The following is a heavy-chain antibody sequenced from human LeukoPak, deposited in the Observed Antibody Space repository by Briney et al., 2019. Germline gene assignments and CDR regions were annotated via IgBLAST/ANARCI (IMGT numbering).Heavy chain of an antibody. V-gene: IGHV3-21*01. D-gene: IGHD6-6*01. J-gene: IGHJ5*02. Sequence: GGSLRLSCAASGFTFSSYSMNWVRQAPGKGLEWVSSISSSSSYIYYADSVKGRFTISRDNAKNSLYLQMNSLRAEDTAVYYCARGYSSSLVWFDPWGQGTLVTVSS. CDR3: ARGYSSSLVWFDP. CDR1: GFTFSSYS. CDR2: ISSSSSYI.